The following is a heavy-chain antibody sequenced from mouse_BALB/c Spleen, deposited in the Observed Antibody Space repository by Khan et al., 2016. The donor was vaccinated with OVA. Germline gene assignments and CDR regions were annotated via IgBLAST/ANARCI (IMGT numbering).Heavy chain of an antibody. V-gene: IGHV9-3-1*01. J-gene: IGHJ2*01. Sequence: QYLGGQSGPELKKPGETVKISCKASGYTFTDYVMNWVKQSPGKGLKWMGWLNTYTGKPTYADDFKGRFAFSLETSASTAYLQINSLKNEDTATYFCTRFHGGYWGQGTTLTVSS. CDR3: TRFHGGY. CDR1: GYTFTDYV. CDR2: LNTYTGKP.